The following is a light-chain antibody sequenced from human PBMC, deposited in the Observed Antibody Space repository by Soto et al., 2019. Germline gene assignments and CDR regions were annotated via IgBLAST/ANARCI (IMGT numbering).Light chain of an antibody. V-gene: IGLV2-8*01. CDR1: SSDISGNKY. J-gene: IGLJ3*02. CDR2: EVN. CDR3: SSYTITSAYWV. Sequence: QSVLTQPPSASGSPGQSVTISCTGTSSDISGNKYVSWYQQRPGKAPKLMIYEVNKRPSGVPDRFSGSKSGNSASLTVSGIQAEDEADYYCSSYTITSAYWVFGGGTKLTVL.